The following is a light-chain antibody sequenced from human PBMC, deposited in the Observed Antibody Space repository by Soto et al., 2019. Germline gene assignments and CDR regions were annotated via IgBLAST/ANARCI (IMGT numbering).Light chain of an antibody. CDR3: QQRFNWPPIT. V-gene: IGKV3-11*01. J-gene: IGKJ5*01. Sequence: EIVLTQSPVTLSLFPGERATLSCRASQTVTSYLAWYQQKPGQPPRLLIYDASTRATGIPARFSGSGYGTDFTLTISSLEPEDFAVYYCQQRFNWPPITFGQGTRLEIK. CDR2: DAS. CDR1: QTVTSY.